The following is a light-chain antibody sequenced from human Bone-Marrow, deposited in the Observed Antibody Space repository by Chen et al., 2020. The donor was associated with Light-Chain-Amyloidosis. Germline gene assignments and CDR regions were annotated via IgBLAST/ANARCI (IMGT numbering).Light chain of an antibody. J-gene: IGKJ1*01. CDR1: QNINNY. CDR3: QQSYRFPRT. CDR2: SAS. V-gene: IGKV1-39*01. Sequence: DIQVTQSPSSLSASVGDSITITCRASQNINNYLNWYQWKPGRVPQLLVYSASKLHSGVPSRFIGSGLGADVSLAITSLQPDDFATYYCQQSYRFPRTFGQGTRVE.